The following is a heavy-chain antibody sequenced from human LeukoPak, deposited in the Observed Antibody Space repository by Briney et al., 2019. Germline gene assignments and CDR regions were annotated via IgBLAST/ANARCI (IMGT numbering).Heavy chain of an antibody. CDR3: TRGNYGDYVGNY. CDR2: IRSKAYDGTT. J-gene: IGHJ4*02. CDR1: GFTFGDYA. Sequence: GGSLRLSCTASGFTFGDYAMSWFRQAPGKGLEWVGFIRSKAYDGTTEYAASVKGRFAISRDDSKSIAYLQMNSLKTEDTAAYYCTRGNYGDYVGNYWGQGPLVTVSS. D-gene: IGHD4-17*01. V-gene: IGHV3-49*03.